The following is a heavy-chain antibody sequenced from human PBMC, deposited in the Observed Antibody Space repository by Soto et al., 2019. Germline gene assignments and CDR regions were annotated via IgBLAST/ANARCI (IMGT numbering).Heavy chain of an antibody. CDR3: AKTKIAARHYYFYYMDV. Sequence: SETLSVICAVYGVPFIGDYWTWIRQPPGKGLEWIGEINHSGSTNYNPSLKSRVTISVDTSKNQFSLKLSSVTAADTAVYYCAKTKIAARHYYFYYMDVWGKGTTVT. CDR1: GVPFIGDY. CDR2: INHSGST. V-gene: IGHV4-34*01. J-gene: IGHJ6*03. D-gene: IGHD6-6*01.